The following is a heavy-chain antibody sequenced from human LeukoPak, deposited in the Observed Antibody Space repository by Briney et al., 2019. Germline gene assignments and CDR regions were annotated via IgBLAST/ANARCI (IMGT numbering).Heavy chain of an antibody. CDR1: GLFVSNNY. J-gene: IGHJ4*02. CDR3: VRDDDRPDNGLDY. Sequence: PGGSLRLSCAASGLFVSNNYMSWVRQAPGKGLEWVAVILSDGSKEFYTDSVKGRFTISRDNSKNTLYLQMNSLRAEDTAVYYCVRDDDRPDNGLDYWGQGTLVTVSS. D-gene: IGHD3-22*01. V-gene: IGHV3-33*08. CDR2: ILSDGSKE.